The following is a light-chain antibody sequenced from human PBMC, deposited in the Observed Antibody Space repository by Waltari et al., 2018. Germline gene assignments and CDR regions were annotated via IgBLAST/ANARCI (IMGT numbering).Light chain of an antibody. V-gene: IGKV3-15*01. CDR2: GAS. CDR1: QTVSNN. Sequence: EIVMTQSPATLSVSPGESATLSCRASQTVSNNLAWYQQRPGQAPRLLIYGASTRATGIPARFSGSVSGTDFTLTISSLQSEDFAVYYCQQYSDWPPDFTFGPGTKVEIQ. J-gene: IGKJ3*01. CDR3: QQYSDWPPDFT.